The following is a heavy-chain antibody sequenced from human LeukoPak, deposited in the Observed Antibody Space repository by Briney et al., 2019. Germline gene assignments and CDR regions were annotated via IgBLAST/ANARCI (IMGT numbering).Heavy chain of an antibody. CDR3: SRLSPDGYNPFDFDY. Sequence: GGSLRLSCAASGFSFSGSAMHWVRQASAKGLEGVGRIRSKADSFTTTYAASGRGRFTIARDDSKNPASLQMNSLKTEDPAVYYCSRLSPDGYNPFDFDYWGQGPLVPVSS. J-gene: IGHJ4*02. CDR2: IRSKADSFTT. D-gene: IGHD5-24*01. CDR1: GFSFSGSA. V-gene: IGHV3-73*01.